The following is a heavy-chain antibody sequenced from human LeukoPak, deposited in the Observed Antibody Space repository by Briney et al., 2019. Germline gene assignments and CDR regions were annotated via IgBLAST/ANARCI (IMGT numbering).Heavy chain of an antibody. D-gene: IGHD3-10*01. J-gene: IGHJ4*02. CDR3: ARHLSYGSGSYYNFVY. CDR1: GFTFSSYE. Sequence: GGSLRLSCAASGFTFSSYEMNWVRQAPGKGLEWVSYISSSGTTIYYADSVKGRFTISRDNAKASLYLQMNSLRAEDTAVSYCARHLSYGSGSYYNFVYWGQGTLVTVSS. CDR2: ISSSGTTI. V-gene: IGHV3-48*03.